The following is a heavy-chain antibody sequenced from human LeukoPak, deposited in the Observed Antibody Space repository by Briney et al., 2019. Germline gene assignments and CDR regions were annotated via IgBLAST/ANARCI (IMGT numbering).Heavy chain of an antibody. Sequence: ASVNVSCKASGGTFSSYAISWVRQAPGQGLEWMGGIIPIFGTANYAQKFQGRVTITADESTSTAYMELSSLRSEDTAVYYCARDEGKTEGGGSDAFDIWGQGTMVTVSS. CDR1: GGTFSSYA. V-gene: IGHV1-69*13. CDR2: IIPIFGTA. J-gene: IGHJ3*02. D-gene: IGHD2-15*01. CDR3: ARDEGKTEGGGSDAFDI.